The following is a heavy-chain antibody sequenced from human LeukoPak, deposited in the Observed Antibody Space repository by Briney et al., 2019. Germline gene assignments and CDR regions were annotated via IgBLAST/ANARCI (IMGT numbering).Heavy chain of an antibody. V-gene: IGHV3-48*01. CDR3: ARGVSQVLSGWHFDI. D-gene: IGHD4/OR15-4a*01. CDR1: GFNFNVYH. Sequence: GGSLRLSCAASGFNFNVYHMNWVRQAPGKGLKRVSYISSGATTILYADSVRGRLTISRDNAKNLVYLQMSGLRAEDTAVYYCARGVSQVLSGWHFDIWGRGTQVTVSS. J-gene: IGHJ2*01. CDR2: ISSGATTI.